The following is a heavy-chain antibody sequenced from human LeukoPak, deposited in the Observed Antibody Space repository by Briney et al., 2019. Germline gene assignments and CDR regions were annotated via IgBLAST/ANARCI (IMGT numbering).Heavy chain of an antibody. CDR1: GESFNNYP. D-gene: IGHD4-17*01. J-gene: IGHJ6*03. Sequence: ASVKVSCKASGESFNNYPIHWVRQAPGQGPEWMGGINPNSGGTNYAQKFQGRVTMTRGTSISTAYMELSRLRSDDTAVYYCARAPGDYGVDYYYYYMDVWGKGTTVTVSS. V-gene: IGHV1-2*02. CDR3: ARAPGDYGVDYYYYYMDV. CDR2: INPNSGGT.